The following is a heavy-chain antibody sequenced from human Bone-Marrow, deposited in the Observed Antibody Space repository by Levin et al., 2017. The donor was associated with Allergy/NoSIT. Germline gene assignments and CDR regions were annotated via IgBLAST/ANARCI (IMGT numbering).Heavy chain of an antibody. CDR1: GGTSSSYA. Sequence: ASVKVSCKASGGTSSSYAITWVRQAPGQGLEWMGEIIPTFGTTNYAQKFQGRVTITADEPTSTASMELSSLRSGDTAVYYCARGPLSGGDDYDLWSGHPIDAWGQGTLVTVSS. V-gene: IGHV1-69*13. CDR2: IIPTFGTT. J-gene: IGHJ5*02. CDR3: ARGPLSGGDDYDLWSGHPIDA. D-gene: IGHD3-3*01.